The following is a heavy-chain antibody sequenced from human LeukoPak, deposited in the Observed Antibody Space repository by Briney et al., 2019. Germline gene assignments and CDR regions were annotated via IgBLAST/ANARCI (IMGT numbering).Heavy chain of an antibody. CDR3: ASTPPFNWDYFDY. J-gene: IGHJ4*02. V-gene: IGHV3-23*01. CDR1: GFTFSSYS. Sequence: GGSLRLSCAASGFTFSSYSMNWVRQAPGKGLEWVSAISGSGGSTYYADSVKGRFTISRDNSKNTLYLQMNSLRAEDTAVYYCASTPPFNWDYFDYRGQGTLVTVSS. CDR2: ISGSGGST. D-gene: IGHD7-27*01.